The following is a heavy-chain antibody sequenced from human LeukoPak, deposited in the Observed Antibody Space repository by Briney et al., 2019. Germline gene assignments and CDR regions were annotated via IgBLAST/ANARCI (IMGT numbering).Heavy chain of an antibody. Sequence: KPSETLSLPCTVSGGSFSRYYWSWIRRPRGRGLEGLGYIYYSGSTNYNPYLKSRVTISVDTSKNQFSLKLRSVTAADTAVYYCASQKGDFWSGYATWFDPWGQGTLVTVSS. J-gene: IGHJ5*02. D-gene: IGHD3-3*01. V-gene: IGHV4-59*01. CDR2: IYYSGST. CDR1: GGSFSRYY. CDR3: ASQKGDFWSGYATWFDP.